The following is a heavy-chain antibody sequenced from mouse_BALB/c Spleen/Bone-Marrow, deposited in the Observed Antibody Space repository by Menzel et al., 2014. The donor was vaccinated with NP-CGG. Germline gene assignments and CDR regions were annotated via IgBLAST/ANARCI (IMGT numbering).Heavy chain of an antibody. J-gene: IGHJ4*01. V-gene: IGHV14-3*02. CDR3: ARYRYYGSSGWDY. Sequence: EVKLQESGAELVKPGASVKLSCTASGFNIKDTYIHWVKQRPEQGLEWIGRIDPANGNTKYDPKFQGKATITADTSSNTAYLHLSSLTSEDTAVYYCARYRYYGSSGWDYWGQGTSVTVSS. D-gene: IGHD1-1*01. CDR2: IDPANGNT. CDR1: GFNIKDTY.